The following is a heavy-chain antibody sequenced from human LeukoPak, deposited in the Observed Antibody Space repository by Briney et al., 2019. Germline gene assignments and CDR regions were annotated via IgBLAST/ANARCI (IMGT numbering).Heavy chain of an antibody. V-gene: IGHV1-8*02. CDR1: GYTFTGYY. D-gene: IGHD4-17*01. CDR3: ARHDYGDSGYYMDV. CDR2: MNPNSGNT. J-gene: IGHJ6*03. Sequence: ASVKVSCKASGYTFTGYYMHWVRQATGQGLEWMGWMNPNSGNTGYAQKFQGRVTMTRNTSISTAYMELSSLRSEDTAVYYCARHDYGDSGYYMDVWGKGTTVTISS.